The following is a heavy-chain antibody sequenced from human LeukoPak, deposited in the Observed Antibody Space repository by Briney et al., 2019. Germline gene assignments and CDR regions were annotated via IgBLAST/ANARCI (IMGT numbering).Heavy chain of an antibody. CDR2: IYYSGST. Sequence: PSQTLSLTCTVSGGSISSGDYYWSWIRQPPGKGLEWIGYIYYSGSTYYNPSLKSRVTISVDTSKNQFSLKLSSVTAADTAVYYCARGIVVVPANHPDAFDIWGQGTMVTVSS. D-gene: IGHD2-2*01. CDR3: ARGIVVVPANHPDAFDI. V-gene: IGHV4-30-4*08. CDR1: GGSISSGDYY. J-gene: IGHJ3*02.